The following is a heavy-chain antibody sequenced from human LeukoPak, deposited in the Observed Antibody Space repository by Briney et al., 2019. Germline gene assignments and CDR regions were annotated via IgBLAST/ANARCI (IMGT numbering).Heavy chain of an antibody. V-gene: IGHV1-69*04. CDR1: GGTFSSYA. CDR3: ARDRSVVTPTPAAFDI. CDR2: IIPILGIA. Sequence: SVKVSCKASGGTFSSYAISWVRQAPGQGLEWMGRIIPILGIANYAQKFQGRVTITADKSTSTAYMELSSLRSEDTAVYYCARDRSVVTPTPAAFDIWGQGTMVTVSS. D-gene: IGHD4-23*01. J-gene: IGHJ3*02.